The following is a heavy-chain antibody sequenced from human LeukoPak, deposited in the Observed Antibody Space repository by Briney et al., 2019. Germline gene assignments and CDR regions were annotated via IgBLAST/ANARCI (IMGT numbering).Heavy chain of an antibody. V-gene: IGHV3-30*18. D-gene: IGHD2-2*03. CDR2: ISYDGSNK. J-gene: IGHJ6*02. CDR1: GFTFSSYG. Sequence: GGSLRLSCAASGFTFSSYGMHWVRQAPGKGLEWVAVISYDGSNKYYADSVKGRFTISRDNSKNTLYLQVNSLRAEDTAVYYCAKDGYCSSTSCYRGPQYYYYGMDVWGQGTTVTVSS. CDR3: AKDGYCSSTSCYRGPQYYYYGMDV.